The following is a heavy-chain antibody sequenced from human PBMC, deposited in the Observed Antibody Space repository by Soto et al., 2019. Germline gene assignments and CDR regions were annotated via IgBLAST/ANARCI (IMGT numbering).Heavy chain of an antibody. Sequence: KPSETLSLTCSASGGSISSGDYYWSWIRQPPGKGLEWIGYIYTVGSTYYNPSLESRVTISLDTSKNQFSLNLTSVTAADTAVYYCARASYCSGGSCYPYTWLDPWGQGTLVTVSS. CDR3: ARASYCSGGSCYPYTWLDP. J-gene: IGHJ5*02. V-gene: IGHV4-30-4*01. CDR2: IYTVGST. CDR1: GGSISSGDYY. D-gene: IGHD2-15*01.